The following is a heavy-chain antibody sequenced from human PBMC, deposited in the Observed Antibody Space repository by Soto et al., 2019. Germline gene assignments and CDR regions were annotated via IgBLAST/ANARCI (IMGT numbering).Heavy chain of an antibody. CDR1: GFTFSSYA. Sequence: GESLKISCAASGFTFSSYAMSWVRQAPGKGLEWVSAISGSGGSTYYADSVKGRFTISRDNSKNTLYLQMNSLRAEDTAVYYCAKVLTNWGELSFFDYWGQGTLVTVSS. CDR3: AKVLTNWGELSFFDY. V-gene: IGHV3-23*01. CDR2: ISGSGGST. D-gene: IGHD3-16*02. J-gene: IGHJ4*02.